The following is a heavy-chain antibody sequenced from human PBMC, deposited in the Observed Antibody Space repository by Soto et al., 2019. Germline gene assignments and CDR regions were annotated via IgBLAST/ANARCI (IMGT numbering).Heavy chain of an antibody. D-gene: IGHD6-6*01. CDR2: IDAGNGNT. CDR1: GYTFTSYA. Sequence: ASVKVSCKASGYTFTSYAMHWVRQAPGQRLEWMGWIDAGNGNTKYSQKFQGRVTITRDTSASTAYMELSSLRSEDTAVYYCARAAARPLYYCDYWGQGTLVTVSS. CDR3: ARAAARPLYYCDY. V-gene: IGHV1-3*01. J-gene: IGHJ4*02.